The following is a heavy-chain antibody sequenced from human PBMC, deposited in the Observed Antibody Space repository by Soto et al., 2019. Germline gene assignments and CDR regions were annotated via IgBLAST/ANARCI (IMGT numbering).Heavy chain of an antibody. J-gene: IGHJ2*01. CDR2: INHSGST. CDR1: GGSFSGYY. D-gene: IGHD1-1*01. V-gene: IGHV4-34*01. CDR3: ASWLGPTAGGYFDL. Sequence: SETLSLTCAVYGGSFSGYYWSWIRQPPGKGLEWIGEINHSGSTNYNPSLKSRVTISVDTSKNQFSLKLSSLTAADTAVYYFASWLGPTAGGYFDLWGRGTLVTVSS.